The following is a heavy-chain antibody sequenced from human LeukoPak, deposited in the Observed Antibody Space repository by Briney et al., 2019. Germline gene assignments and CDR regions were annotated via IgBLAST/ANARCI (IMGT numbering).Heavy chain of an antibody. V-gene: IGHV1-24*01. CDR1: GYTLTELS. J-gene: IGHJ6*03. D-gene: IGHD1-1*01. CDR2: FDPEDGET. CDR3: ATYNWNTFDYYYMDV. Sequence: ASVKVSCKVSGYTLTELSMHWVRQAPGKGLEGMGGFDPEDGETIYAQKFQVRVTMTEDTSTDTDYMELSSLRSEDTAVYYCATYNWNTFDYYYMDVWGKGTTVTVSS.